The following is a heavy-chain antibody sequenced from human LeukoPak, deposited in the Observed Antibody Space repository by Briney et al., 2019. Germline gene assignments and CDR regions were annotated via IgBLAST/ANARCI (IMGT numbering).Heavy chain of an antibody. CDR3: ARGTEYYDIWTGYYRGLLDY. V-gene: IGHV4-59*07. CDR1: RGSISSYY. J-gene: IGHJ4*02. Sequence: PSDTLPLTCTGSRGSISSYYWSWIRQAPGKGLEGIGYIYYSGSTNYNPSLKGRVTISVDTYRNQFSLKLSSVTAAATDVYYCARGTEYYDIWTGYYRGLLDYWGQGTLVTVSS. D-gene: IGHD3-9*01. CDR2: IYYSGST.